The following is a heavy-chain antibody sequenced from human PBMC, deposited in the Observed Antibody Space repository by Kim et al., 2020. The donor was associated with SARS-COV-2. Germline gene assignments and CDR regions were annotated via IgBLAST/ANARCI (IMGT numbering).Heavy chain of an antibody. CDR3: ARDSFQQQLAVGVWGGWFDP. CDR1: GFTFSSYS. J-gene: IGHJ5*02. CDR2: ISSSSSTI. D-gene: IGHD6-13*01. Sequence: GGSLRLSCAASGFTFSSYSMNWVRQAPGKGLEWVSYISSSSSTIYYADSVKGRFTISRDNAKNSLYLQMNSLRDEDTAVYYCARDSFQQQLAVGVWGGWFDPWGQGTLVTVSS. V-gene: IGHV3-48*02.